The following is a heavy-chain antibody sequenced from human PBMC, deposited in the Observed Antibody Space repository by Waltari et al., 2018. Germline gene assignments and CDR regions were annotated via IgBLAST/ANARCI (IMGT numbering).Heavy chain of an antibody. V-gene: IGHV1-69-2*01. CDR2: VDPEDGET. CDR1: GYTFTDYY. D-gene: IGHD3-3*01. CDR3: ATSPLRFLEWVNWFDP. Sequence: EVQLVQSGAEVKKPGANVKISCKASGYTFTDYYMHWVQQAPGKGLEWMGRVDPEDGETIYAEKFQGRVTITADTSTDTAYMELTSLRSEDTAVYYCATSPLRFLEWVNWFDPWGQGTLVTVSS. J-gene: IGHJ5*02.